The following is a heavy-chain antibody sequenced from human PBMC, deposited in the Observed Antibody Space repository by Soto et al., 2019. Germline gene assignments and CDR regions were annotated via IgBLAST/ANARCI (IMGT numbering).Heavy chain of an antibody. V-gene: IGHV4-59*01. Sequence: SETLSLTCTVSGGSISSYYWSWIRQPPGKGLEWIGYIYYSGSTNYNPSLKSRVTISVDTSKNQFSLKLSSVTAADTAVYYCAREVPYCSSTSCLKFDPWGQGTLVTVSS. CDR1: GGSISSYY. J-gene: IGHJ5*02. D-gene: IGHD2-2*01. CDR3: AREVPYCSSTSCLKFDP. CDR2: IYYSGST.